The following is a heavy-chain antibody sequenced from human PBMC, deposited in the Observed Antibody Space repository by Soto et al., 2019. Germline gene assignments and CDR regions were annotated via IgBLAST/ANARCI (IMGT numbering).Heavy chain of an antibody. V-gene: IGHV2-5*02. Sequence: ITLKESGPTLVKPTQSLTLTCTFSGFSLSADGVAVGWIRQPPGKALEWLALIYWDDDTRYRPSLKSRLTIPKXTXKXXVVLTMINLDPVDTATYYCAHAYGGTSWPNDAFDVWGQGTVVTVSS. J-gene: IGHJ3*01. D-gene: IGHD2-2*01. CDR3: AHAYGGTSWPNDAFDV. CDR1: GFSLSADGVA. CDR2: IYWDDDT.